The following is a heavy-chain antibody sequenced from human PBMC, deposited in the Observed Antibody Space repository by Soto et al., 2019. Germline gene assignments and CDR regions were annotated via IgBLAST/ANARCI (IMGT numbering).Heavy chain of an antibody. J-gene: IGHJ6*02. CDR3: ARELGYCSSTSCYKGYYGMDV. CDR2: IWYDGSNK. V-gene: IGHV3-33*01. CDR1: GFTFSSYG. D-gene: IGHD2-2*02. Sequence: GSLKLSCAASGFTFSSYGVHWVRQAPGKGLEWVAVIWYDGSNKYYADSVKGRFIISRDNSKNTLYLQMNSLRAEDTAVYYCARELGYCSSTSCYKGYYGMDVWGPGTTVTVSS.